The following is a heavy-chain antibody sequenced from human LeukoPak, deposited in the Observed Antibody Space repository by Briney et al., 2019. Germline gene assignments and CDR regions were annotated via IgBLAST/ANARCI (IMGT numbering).Heavy chain of an antibody. J-gene: IGHJ4*02. Sequence: SETLSLTCTVSGGSISSYCWSWIRQPPGKGLEWIGYIYYSGSTNYNPSLKSRVTISVDTSKNQFSLKLSSVTAADTAVYYCATFIHDLKLGSGFDYWGQGTLVTVSS. CDR3: ATFIHDLKLGSGFDY. V-gene: IGHV4-59*08. CDR1: GGSISSYC. CDR2: IYYSGST. D-gene: IGHD3-10*01.